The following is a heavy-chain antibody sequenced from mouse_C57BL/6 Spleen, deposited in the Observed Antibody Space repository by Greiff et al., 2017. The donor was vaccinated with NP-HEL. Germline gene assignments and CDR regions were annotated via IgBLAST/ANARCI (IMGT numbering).Heavy chain of an antibody. Sequence: QVQLQQPGAELVKPGASVKMSCKASGYTFTSYWITWVKQRPGQGLEWIGDIYPGSGSTNYNEKFKSKATLTVDTSSSTAYMQLSSLTSEDFAVYYCARSGGYYAMDYWGQVTSVTVSS. CDR2: IYPGSGST. CDR3: ARSGGYYAMDY. D-gene: IGHD3-1*01. V-gene: IGHV1-55*01. CDR1: GYTFTSYW. J-gene: IGHJ4*01.